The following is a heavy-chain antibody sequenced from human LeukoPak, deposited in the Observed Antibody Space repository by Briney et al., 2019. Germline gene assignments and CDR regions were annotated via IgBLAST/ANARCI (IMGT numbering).Heavy chain of an antibody. CDR3: AKAKIAVAVNYFDY. CDR1: GFTFSSYA. D-gene: IGHD6-19*01. J-gene: IGHJ4*02. Sequence: GGSLRLSCAASGFTFSSYAMHWVRQAPGKGLEYVSAISSNGGSTYYANSVKGRFTISRDNSKNTLYLQMGSLRAEDMAVYYCAKAKIAVAVNYFDYWGQGTLVTVSS. V-gene: IGHV3-64*01. CDR2: ISSNGGST.